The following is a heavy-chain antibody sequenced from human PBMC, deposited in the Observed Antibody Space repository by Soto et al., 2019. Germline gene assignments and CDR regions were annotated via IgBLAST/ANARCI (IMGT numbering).Heavy chain of an antibody. Sequence: QVKLVESGGGVVQPGRSLRLSWAASGFTFSSYGMHWVRQAPGKGLEWVAVISYDGSNKYYADSVKGRFTISRDNSKNTLYLQMNSLRAEDTAVYYCAKGSQYSSSWYGRYYSYYYGMDVW. CDR1: GFTFSSYG. J-gene: IGHJ6*01. CDR2: ISYDGSNK. D-gene: IGHD6-13*01. CDR3: AKGSQYSSSWYGRYYSYYYGMDV. V-gene: IGHV3-30*18.